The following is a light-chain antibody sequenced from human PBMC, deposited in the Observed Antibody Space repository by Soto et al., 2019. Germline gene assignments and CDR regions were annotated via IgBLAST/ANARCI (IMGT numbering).Light chain of an antibody. CDR2: GAS. V-gene: IGKV1-39*01. CDR3: QQSYNTPPYT. CDR1: QSITNY. J-gene: IGKJ2*01. Sequence: DIQMTQSPSSLSASVGDRVTITCRASQSITNYLNWYQQKPGKAPKLLIYGASSLQSGVPSRFSGSGSGTDFTLTISSLQPEDFATYYCQQSYNTPPYTFGQGTKLEIK.